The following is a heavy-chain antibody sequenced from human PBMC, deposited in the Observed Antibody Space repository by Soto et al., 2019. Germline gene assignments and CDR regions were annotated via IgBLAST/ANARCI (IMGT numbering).Heavy chain of an antibody. CDR3: ARHVDSTRAYYFDY. CDR2: IYYSGTT. CDR1: GGSISSYY. J-gene: IGHJ4*02. D-gene: IGHD5-18*01. V-gene: IGHV4-59*01. Sequence: QVQLQESGPGLVKPSETLSLTCTVSGGSISSYYWSWIRQPPGKGLEWIGYIYYSGTTDYNPSLKSRVTISVDRSKNQFSLKLNSVTAADTAVYYCARHVDSTRAYYFDYLGQGTLVTVSS.